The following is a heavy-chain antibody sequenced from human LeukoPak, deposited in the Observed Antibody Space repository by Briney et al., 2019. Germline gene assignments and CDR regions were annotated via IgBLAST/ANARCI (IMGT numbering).Heavy chain of an antibody. CDR1: GFTFSSYW. J-gene: IGHJ4*02. CDR3: ASLRPPAATTSFDY. CDR2: IKQDGSEK. D-gene: IGHD6-25*01. Sequence: PGGSLRLSCAASGFTFSSYWMSWVRQAPGKGLEWVANIKQDGSEKYYVDSVKGRFTISRDNAKNSLYLQMNSLRAEDTAVYYCASLRPPAATTSFDYWGQGTLVTVSS. V-gene: IGHV3-7*01.